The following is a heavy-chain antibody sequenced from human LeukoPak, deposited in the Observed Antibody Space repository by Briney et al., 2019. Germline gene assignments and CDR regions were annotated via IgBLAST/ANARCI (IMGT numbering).Heavy chain of an antibody. Sequence: PGGSLRLSCAASGFTFSDYYMSWIRQDPGGGLEWVSYISSSGSTIYYADSVKGRFTISWDNAKKSLYLQMNSLRAEDTAVYYCASGSIAAAYFDYWGQGTLVTVSS. D-gene: IGHD6-13*01. V-gene: IGHV3-11*01. J-gene: IGHJ4*02. CDR1: GFTFSDYY. CDR2: ISSSGSTI. CDR3: ASGSIAAAYFDY.